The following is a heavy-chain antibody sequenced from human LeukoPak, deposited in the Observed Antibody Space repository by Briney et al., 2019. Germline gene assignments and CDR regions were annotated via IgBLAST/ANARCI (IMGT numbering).Heavy chain of an antibody. CDR3: ARGPRK. CDR1: VGSLTIGTW. Sequence: SETLSLTCAVSVGSLTIGTWWTRVRQPPGQGLEWIGEVYYSGSPNYNSSLKSRVTISLDKTKNQFLLNLTSVTVADTAVYYCARGPRKWGEGTMVTVSS. CDR2: VYYSGSP. J-gene: IGHJ3*01. V-gene: IGHV4/OR15-8*01.